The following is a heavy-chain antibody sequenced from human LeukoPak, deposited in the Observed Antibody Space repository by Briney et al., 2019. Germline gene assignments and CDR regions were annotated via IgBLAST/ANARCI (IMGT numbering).Heavy chain of an antibody. D-gene: IGHD5-18*01. J-gene: IGHJ4*02. CDR3: ARGGYSYGYDD. Sequence: TSETLSLTCTASGGSISSYYRSWIRQPPGKGLEWIGYIYYSGSTNYNPSLKSRVTISVDTSKNKFSLKLSSVTAADTAVYYCARGGYSYGYDDWGQATLVTAPS. CDR1: GGSISSYY. CDR2: IYYSGST. V-gene: IGHV4-59*01.